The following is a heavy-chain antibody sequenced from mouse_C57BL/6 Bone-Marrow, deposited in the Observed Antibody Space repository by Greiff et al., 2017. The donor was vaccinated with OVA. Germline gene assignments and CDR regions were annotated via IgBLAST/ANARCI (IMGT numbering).Heavy chain of an antibody. Sequence: VQLQQPGAELVKPGASVKLSCKASGYTFTSYWMHWVKQRPGQGLEWIGMIHPNSGSTNYNEKFKSKATLTVDKSSSTAYMQLSSLTSEDSAVYYCARSRAYDGPYWYCDVWGTGTTVTVSS. J-gene: IGHJ1*03. V-gene: IGHV1-64*01. D-gene: IGHD2-3*01. CDR1: GYTFTSYW. CDR2: IHPNSGST. CDR3: ARSRAYDGPYWYCDV.